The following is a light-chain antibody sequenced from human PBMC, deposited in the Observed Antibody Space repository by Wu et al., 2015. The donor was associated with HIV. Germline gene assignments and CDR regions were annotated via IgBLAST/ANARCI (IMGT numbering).Light chain of an antibody. CDR2: GAS. J-gene: IGKJ3*01. CDR3: QHYGSSLLT. Sequence: EIVLTQSPGTLSLSPGERATLSCRASQSVSSSYLAWYQQKPGQAPRLLIYGASSRATGIPDRFSGSGSGTDFTLTISRLEPEDFAVYYCQHYGSSLLTFGPGTTVDI. CDR1: QSVSSSY. V-gene: IGKV3-20*01.